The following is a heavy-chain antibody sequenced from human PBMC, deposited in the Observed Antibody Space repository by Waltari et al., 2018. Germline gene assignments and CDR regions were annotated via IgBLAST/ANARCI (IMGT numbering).Heavy chain of an antibody. V-gene: IGHV3-7*01. CDR1: GFTFSTYW. Sequence: EVQLVESGGGLVQPRGSLRLSCAASGFTFSTYWMTWVRQAPGKGLEWVANINQDGSEKYYVDSVKGRFTVSRDNAKNSLYLQMNSLRAEDTAVYFCARWSSGYDYWGQGTLVTVSS. D-gene: IGHD6-19*01. CDR2: INQDGSEK. CDR3: ARWSSGYDY. J-gene: IGHJ4*02.